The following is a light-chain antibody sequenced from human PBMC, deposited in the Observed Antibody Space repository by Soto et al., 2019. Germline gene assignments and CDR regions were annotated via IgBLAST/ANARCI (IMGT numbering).Light chain of an antibody. CDR1: SSDDGSYNR. J-gene: IGLJ3*02. Sequence: QSALTQPPSVSGSPGQSVTISCTGTSSDDGSYNRVSWYQQPPGTAPKLMICQVSNRPSGVPDRFSGSKSGNTASLTISGLQAEDEADYYCSSYTSSGTWVFGGGTNVTVL. V-gene: IGLV2-18*02. CDR2: QVS. CDR3: SSYTSSGTWV.